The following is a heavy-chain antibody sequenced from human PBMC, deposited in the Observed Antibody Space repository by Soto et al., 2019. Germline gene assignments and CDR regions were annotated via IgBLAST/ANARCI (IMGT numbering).Heavy chain of an antibody. CDR1: GYTFTGYY. V-gene: IGHV1-2*02. CDR2: INPNSGGT. Sequence: ASVKVSCKASGYTFTGYYMHWVRQAPGQGLEWMGWINPNSGGTNYAQKFQGRVTMTRDTSISSAYMELSRLRSDDTAVYYCARSSRGVVIPFDYWGLGTMVTVYS. CDR3: ARSSRGVVIPFDY. D-gene: IGHD3-3*01. J-gene: IGHJ4*02.